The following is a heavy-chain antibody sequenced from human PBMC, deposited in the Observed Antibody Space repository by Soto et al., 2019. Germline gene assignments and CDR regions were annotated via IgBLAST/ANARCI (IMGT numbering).Heavy chain of an antibody. CDR1: GFTFSSYG. J-gene: IGHJ6*02. D-gene: IGHD3-3*01. Sequence: LSLSCAESGFTFSSYGMHWVRQAPGKGLEWVAVIWYDGSNKYYADSVKGRFTISRDNSKNTLYLQMNSLRAEDTAVYYCARDAYYDFWSGYSPLYGMDVWGQGTTVTVSS. CDR3: ARDAYYDFWSGYSPLYGMDV. V-gene: IGHV3-33*01. CDR2: IWYDGSNK.